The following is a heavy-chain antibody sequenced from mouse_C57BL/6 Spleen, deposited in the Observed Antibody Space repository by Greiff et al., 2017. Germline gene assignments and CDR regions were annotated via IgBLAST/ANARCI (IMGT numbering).Heavy chain of an antibody. CDR2: IDPGNGDT. V-gene: IGHV14-4*01. Sequence: EVQLQQSGAELVRPGASVKLSCTASGFNITDDYMHWVKQRPEQGLEWIGWIDPGNGDTEYASKFQGKATITADKSSNTAYLQLSSLTSEDTAVYYCTTLTGTHYAMDDWGQGTSVTVSS. CDR1: GFNITDDY. D-gene: IGHD4-1*01. J-gene: IGHJ4*01. CDR3: TTLTGTHYAMDD.